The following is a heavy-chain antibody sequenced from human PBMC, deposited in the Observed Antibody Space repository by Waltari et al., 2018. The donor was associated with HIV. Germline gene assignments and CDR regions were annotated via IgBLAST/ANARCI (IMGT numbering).Heavy chain of an antibody. Sequence: QVQLQESGPGLVKPSETLSLTCSVSVGSFNSSHWSWIRQPPGKGLEWIGYIYYTGRTNCNPSLKSRVTISVDTSKNQFSLRLSSVTAADTAVYYCARALFGVGSNWFDPWGQGTLVTVSS. J-gene: IGHJ5*02. CDR3: ARALFGVGSNWFDP. CDR1: VGSFNSSH. D-gene: IGHD3-3*01. V-gene: IGHV4-59*01. CDR2: IYYTGRT.